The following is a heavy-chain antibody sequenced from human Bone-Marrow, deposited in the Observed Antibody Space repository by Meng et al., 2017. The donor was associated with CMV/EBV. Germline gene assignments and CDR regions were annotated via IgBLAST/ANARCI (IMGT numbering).Heavy chain of an antibody. Sequence: KVSCKGSGYSFTSYWIGWVRQMPGKGLEWMGIIYPGDSDTRYSPSFQGQVTISADKSISTAYLQWSSLKASDTAMYYCARLGAAGRRSYYDYGMDVWGQGTTVTVSS. CDR3: ARLGAAGRRSYYDYGMDV. D-gene: IGHD6-13*01. CDR2: IYPGDSDT. J-gene: IGHJ6*02. CDR1: GYSFTSYW. V-gene: IGHV5-51*01.